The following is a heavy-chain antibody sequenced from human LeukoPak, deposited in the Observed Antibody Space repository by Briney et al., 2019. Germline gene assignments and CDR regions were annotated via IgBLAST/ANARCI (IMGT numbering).Heavy chain of an antibody. V-gene: IGHV4-39*01. CDR1: GGSISSSSYY. D-gene: IGHD4-23*01. J-gene: IGHJ4*02. CDR2: IYYSGST. CDR3: AGYGGNPSLPHDY. Sequence: SETLSLTCTVSGGSISSSSYYWGWIRQPPGKGLEWIGSIYYSGSTYYNPSLKSRVTISVDTSKNQFSLKLSSVTAADTAVYYCAGYGGNPSLPHDYWGQGTLVTVSS.